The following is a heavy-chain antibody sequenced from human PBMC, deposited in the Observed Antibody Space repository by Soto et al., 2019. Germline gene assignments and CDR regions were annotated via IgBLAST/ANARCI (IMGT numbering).Heavy chain of an antibody. CDR3: ARDNDCHFDY. J-gene: IGHJ4*02. V-gene: IGHV3-48*01. D-gene: IGHD2-21*01. CDR2: INKETTII. CDR1: GIAFSRFA. Sequence: EVHLVESGGGLEQPGGSLRLSCVASGIAFSRFAMNRVCQAPGKVLEWASHINKETTIIDYADSVKGRLTISRDNAKNSLYLQINSLRVEDTAVYYSARDNDCHFDYWGQGTLVSVSS.